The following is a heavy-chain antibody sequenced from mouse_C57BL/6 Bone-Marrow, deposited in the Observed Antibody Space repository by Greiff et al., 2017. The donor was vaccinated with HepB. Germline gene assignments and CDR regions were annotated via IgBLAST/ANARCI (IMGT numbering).Heavy chain of an antibody. J-gene: IGHJ3*01. Sequence: VKLMESGAELVRPGTSVKVSCKASGYAFTNYLIEWVKQRPGQGLEWIGVINPGSGGTNYTEKFKGKATLTADKSSSTAYMQLSSLTSEDSAVYFCARYDYAWFAYWGQGTLVTVSA. CDR2: INPGSGGT. CDR3: ARYDYAWFAY. D-gene: IGHD2-4*01. CDR1: GYAFTNYL. V-gene: IGHV1-54*01.